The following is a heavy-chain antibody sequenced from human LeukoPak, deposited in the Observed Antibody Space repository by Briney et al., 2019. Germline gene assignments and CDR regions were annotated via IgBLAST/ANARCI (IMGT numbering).Heavy chain of an antibody. V-gene: IGHV4-59*01. CDR1: GGSISSNY. CDR2: IYYSGST. Sequence: SETLSLTCTVSGGSISSNYWSWIRQPPGKGLEWIGYIYYSGSTNYNLSLKSRVTISVDTSKNQFSLKLSSVTAADTAVYYCARGKSEYSSSSRYYYYYMDVWGKGTTVTVSS. J-gene: IGHJ6*03. D-gene: IGHD6-6*01. CDR3: ARGKSEYSSSSRYYYYYMDV.